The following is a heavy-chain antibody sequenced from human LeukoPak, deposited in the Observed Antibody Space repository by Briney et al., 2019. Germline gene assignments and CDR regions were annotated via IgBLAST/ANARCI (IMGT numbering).Heavy chain of an antibody. D-gene: IGHD1/OR15-1a*01. CDR3: ARVSAGSNLDY. CDR1: GGSISSSSYY. CDR2: IYYSGST. Sequence: SETLSLTCTVSGGSISSSSYYWGWIRQPPGKGLEWIGSIYYSGSTYYNPSLKSRVTISVDTSKNQFSLKLSSVTAADTAVYYCARVSAGSNLDYWGQRTLVTVSS. J-gene: IGHJ4*02. V-gene: IGHV4-39*07.